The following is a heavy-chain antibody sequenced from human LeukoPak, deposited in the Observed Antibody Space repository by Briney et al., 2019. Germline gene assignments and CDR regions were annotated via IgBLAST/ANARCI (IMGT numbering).Heavy chain of an antibody. Sequence: GGSLRLSCVASGFTFSSYSMNWVRQAPGKGLQWVSGISGSGDSTYYADSVNGRFTISRDNSKNTLYLQMISLRAEDTAVYYCAKGGGSYFRRVTYYYYYMDVWGKGTTVTVSS. CDR3: AKGGGSYFRRVTYYYYYMDV. J-gene: IGHJ6*03. CDR1: GFTFSSYS. V-gene: IGHV3-23*01. D-gene: IGHD1-26*01. CDR2: ISGSGDST.